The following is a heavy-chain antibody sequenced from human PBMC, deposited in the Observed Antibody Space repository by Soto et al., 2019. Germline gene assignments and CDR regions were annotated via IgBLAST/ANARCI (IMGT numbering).Heavy chain of an antibody. CDR2: IYTSGST. V-gene: IGHV4-4*07. Sequence: QVQLQESGPGLVKPSETLSLTCTVSGGSISSYYWSWIRQPAGKGLEWFGRIYTSGSTNYNPSLKSRVTMSVDTSKNQFSLKLSSVTAADTAVYYCASGDCSGGSCYSLDYYYGMDVWGQGTTVTVSS. D-gene: IGHD2-15*01. CDR3: ASGDCSGGSCYSLDYYYGMDV. CDR1: GGSISSYY. J-gene: IGHJ6*02.